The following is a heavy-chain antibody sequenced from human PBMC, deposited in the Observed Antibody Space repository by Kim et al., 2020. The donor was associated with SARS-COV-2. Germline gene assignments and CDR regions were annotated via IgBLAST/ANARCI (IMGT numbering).Heavy chain of an antibody. CDR2: IYYSGST. V-gene: IGHV4-31*03. Sequence: SETLSLTCTVSGGSISSGGYYWSWIRQHPGKGLEWIGYIYYSGSTYYNPSLNSRVTISVDTSKNQFSLKLSSVTAADTAVYYCARGGTVGATPNVIPKENWFDPWGQGTLVTVSS. D-gene: IGHD1-26*01. J-gene: IGHJ5*02. CDR1: GGSISSGGYY. CDR3: ARGGTVGATPNVIPKENWFDP.